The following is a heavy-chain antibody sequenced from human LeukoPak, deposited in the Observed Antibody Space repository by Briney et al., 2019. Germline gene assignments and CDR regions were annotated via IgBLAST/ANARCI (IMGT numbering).Heavy chain of an antibody. V-gene: IGHV4-39*01. CDR3: ARLDADYDFWSGYFNWFDP. J-gene: IGHJ5*02. CDR1: GGSISSSSYY. D-gene: IGHD3-3*01. CDR2: IYYSGST. Sequence: SETLSLTCTVSGGSISSSSYYWGWIRQPPRKGLDWIGSIYYSGSTYYNPSLKSRVTISVDTSKNQFSLKLSSVTAADTAVYYCARLDADYDFWSGYFNWFDPWGQETLVTVSS.